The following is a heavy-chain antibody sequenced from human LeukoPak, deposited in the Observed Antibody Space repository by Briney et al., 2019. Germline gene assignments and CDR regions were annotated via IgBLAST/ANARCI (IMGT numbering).Heavy chain of an antibody. Sequence: GGSLRLSCAASGFTFSSYAMSWVRQAPGKGLEWVSAISGSGGSTYYADSVKGRFTISRDNSKNTLYLQMNSLRAEDTAVYYCAKDMVREVIVRGFGNKSPNNWFDPWGQGTLVTVSS. CDR2: ISGSGGST. CDR3: AKDMVREVIVRGFGNKSPNNWFDP. CDR1: GFTFSSYA. D-gene: IGHD3-10*01. V-gene: IGHV3-23*01. J-gene: IGHJ5*02.